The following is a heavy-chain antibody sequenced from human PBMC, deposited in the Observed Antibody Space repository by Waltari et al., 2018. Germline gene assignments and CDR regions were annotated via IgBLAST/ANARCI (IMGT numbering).Heavy chain of an antibody. CDR3: ARANYGSGSYPFDY. J-gene: IGHJ4*02. V-gene: IGHV3-66*01. CDR1: GFPVSRNY. CDR2: IYSGGRP. Sequence: EVPLVEPGGGLVQPGGSLRLSCAASGFPVSRNYMSWVRQAPGKGLAWVSVIYSGGRPSYADSVKGRITISRDNSKNTLYLQMNSLRAEDTAVYYGARANYGSGSYPFDYWGQGTLVTVSS. D-gene: IGHD3-10*01.